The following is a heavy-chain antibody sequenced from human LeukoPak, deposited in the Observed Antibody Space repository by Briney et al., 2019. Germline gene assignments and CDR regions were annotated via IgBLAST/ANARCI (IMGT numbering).Heavy chain of an antibody. D-gene: IGHD3-10*01. J-gene: IGHJ4*02. Sequence: GGSLRLSCAASGFTFSSFAMSWVRQAPGKGLEWVSTISGSGVSTYYADSVKGRFTISRDNSENTLYLHMISLRAEDTAVYYCARLPEPCGSESYFLDYWGQGTLVTVSS. CDR2: ISGSGVST. V-gene: IGHV3-23*01. CDR1: GFTFSSFA. CDR3: ARLPEPCGSESYFLDY.